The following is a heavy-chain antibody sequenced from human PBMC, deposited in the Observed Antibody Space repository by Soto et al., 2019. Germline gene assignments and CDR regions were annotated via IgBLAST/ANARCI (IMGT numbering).Heavy chain of an antibody. CDR3: SRRLKLGADYYGMDV. CDR2: TFYRSKWYY. D-gene: IGHD1-26*01. V-gene: IGHV6-1*01. Sequence: SQTLSLTCATSGDSVSSTSAAWNWIRQSPSRCFEWLGRTFYRSKWYYDYAVSVKSRITINPDTSKNQFSLQLNSVTPEDTAVYYCSRRLKLGADYYGMDVWGQGTTVTVSS. CDR1: GDSVSSTSAA. J-gene: IGHJ6*02.